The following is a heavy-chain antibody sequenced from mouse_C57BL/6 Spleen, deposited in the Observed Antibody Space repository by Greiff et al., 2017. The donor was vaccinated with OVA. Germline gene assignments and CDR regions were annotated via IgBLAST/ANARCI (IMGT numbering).Heavy chain of an antibody. J-gene: IGHJ3*01. CDR2: ISSGGSYT. D-gene: IGHD1-1*01. CDR3: ARRGYGSSTGFAY. V-gene: IGHV5-6*02. Sequence: EVTLVESGGDLVKPGGSLKLSCAASGFTFSSYGMSWVRQTPDKRLEWVATISSGGSYTYYPDSVKGRFTISRDNAKNTLYLQMSSLKSEDTAMYYCARRGYGSSTGFAYWGQGTLVTVSA. CDR1: GFTFSSYG.